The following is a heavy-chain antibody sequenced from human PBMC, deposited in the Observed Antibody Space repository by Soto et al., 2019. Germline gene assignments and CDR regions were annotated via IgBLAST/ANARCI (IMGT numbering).Heavy chain of an antibody. D-gene: IGHD2-2*01. CDR2: IYYSGST. CDR1: AGSIRPGRYL. J-gene: IGHJ5*02. Sequence: SGTLSLPNSVSAGSIRPGRYLLSRLRHQPRKGLEWIGYIYYSGSTYYNPSLKSRVTISVDTSKNQFSLKLSSVTAADTAVYYCARAVSAAIFSSDWFDLRAQGTLVTVSS. V-gene: IGHV4-31*02. CDR3: ARAVSAAIFSSDWFDL.